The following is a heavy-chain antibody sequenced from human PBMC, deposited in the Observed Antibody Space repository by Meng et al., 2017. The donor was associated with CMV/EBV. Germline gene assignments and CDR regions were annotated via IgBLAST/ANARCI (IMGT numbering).Heavy chain of an antibody. Sequence: ASVKVSCKASGYTFTSYGISWVRQAPGQGLEWMGWISAYNGNTNYAQKLQGRVTMTTDTSTSTAYMELRSLRSEDTAVYYCARDGVGGSYASWFDPWGQGTLVTVSS. J-gene: IGHJ5*02. D-gene: IGHD1-26*01. CDR2: ISAYNGNT. V-gene: IGHV1-18*01. CDR1: GYTFTSYG. CDR3: ARDGVGGSYASWFDP.